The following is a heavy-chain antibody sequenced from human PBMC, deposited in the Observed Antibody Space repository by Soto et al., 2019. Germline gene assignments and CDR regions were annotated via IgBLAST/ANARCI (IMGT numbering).Heavy chain of an antibody. CDR1: GDSVSSNTAS. CDR3: AKGDNLGPKTGYAFDP. D-gene: IGHD5-12*01. CDR2: TYFRSKWYN. V-gene: IGHV6-1*01. Sequence: PSQTLSLTCAIPGDSVSSNTASWNWIRQSPSRGLEWLGRTYFRSKWYNDYAVSVKSRIIINPDTSNNHFSLQLNSVTPEDTAVYFCAKGDNLGPKTGYAFDPWGQGIMVTVSS. J-gene: IGHJ5*02.